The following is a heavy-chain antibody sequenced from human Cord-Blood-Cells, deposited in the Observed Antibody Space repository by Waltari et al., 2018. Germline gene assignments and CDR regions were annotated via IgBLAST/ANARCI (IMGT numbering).Heavy chain of an antibody. Sequence: GESGGGVVQPGRSLRLSCAASGFTFSSYAMHWVRQAPGKGLEWVAVISYDGSNKYYADSVKGRFTISRDNSKNTRSLQMNRLRAEDTAVYYCASLEIGGSDAFDIWVQGTMVTVSS. J-gene: IGHJ3*02. D-gene: IGHD3-10*01. CDR1: GFTFSSYA. CDR2: ISYDGSNK. V-gene: IGHV3-30*04. CDR3: ASLEIGGSDAFDI.